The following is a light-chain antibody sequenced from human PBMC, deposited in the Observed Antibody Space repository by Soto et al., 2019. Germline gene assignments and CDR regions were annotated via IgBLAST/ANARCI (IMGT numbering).Light chain of an antibody. CDR2: NTN. CDR1: SGSVSTSYY. Sequence: QTVVTQEPSFSVSPGRTVTLTCGLSSGSVSTSYYPSWYQQTPGQAPRTLIYNTNTRSSGVPDRFSGSILGDKAALTITGAQADDESDYYCVLYMGSGIWVFGGGTQLTFL. J-gene: IGLJ3*02. CDR3: VLYMGSGIWV. V-gene: IGLV8-61*01.